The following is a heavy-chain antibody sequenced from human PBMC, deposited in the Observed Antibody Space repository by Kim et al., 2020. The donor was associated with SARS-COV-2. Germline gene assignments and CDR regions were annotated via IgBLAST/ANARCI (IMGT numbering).Heavy chain of an antibody. J-gene: IGHJ5*02. CDR1: GASISSSSC. D-gene: IGHD3-22*01. V-gene: IGHV4-4*02. Sequence: SETLSLTCVVSGASISSSSCWSWVRQPPGKGLEWIWEVDHSGTTSYNVSLKSRVTISVDKSKNQFSLRLNSVSAADTAVYYCARGVSSAWTLRAWFDPW. CDR3: ARGVSSAWTLRAWFDP. CDR2: VDHSGTT.